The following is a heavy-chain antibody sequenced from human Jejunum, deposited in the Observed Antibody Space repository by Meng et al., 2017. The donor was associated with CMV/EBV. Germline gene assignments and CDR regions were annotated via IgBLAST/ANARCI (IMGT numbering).Heavy chain of an antibody. CDR3: ARGGYCISTSCLHNAFDI. J-gene: IGHJ3*02. CDR2: INPSGGAT. V-gene: IGHV1-46*03. Sequence: QVQLGQVGAGVKKPWALVKVSCKASGYTFTSYYMHWVRQAPGQGLDWMGIINPSGGATSYAQKFQGRVTMTRDTSTSTVYMELSSLRSEDTAVYYCARGGYCISTSCLHNAFDIWGQGTMVTVSS. D-gene: IGHD2-2*03. CDR1: GYTFTSYY.